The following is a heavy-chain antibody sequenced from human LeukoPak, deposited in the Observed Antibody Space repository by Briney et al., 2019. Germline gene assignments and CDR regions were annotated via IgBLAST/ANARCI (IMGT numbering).Heavy chain of an antibody. CDR3: ATEKDLLLDS. V-gene: IGHV1-24*01. CDR2: FDPGDDET. J-gene: IGHJ5*01. CDR1: GYSLSELS. D-gene: IGHD1-26*01. Sequence: ASVKVSCKVSGYSLSELSTHWVRQAPGQGLEWMGGFDPGDDETIYAQKFQGRVTMTEDTSTDTAYLELSSLRSEDAAVYFCATEKDLLLDSWGQGTPVTVSS.